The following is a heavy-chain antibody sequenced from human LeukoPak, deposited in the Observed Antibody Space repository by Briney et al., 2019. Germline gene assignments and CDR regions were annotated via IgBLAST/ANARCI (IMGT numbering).Heavy chain of an antibody. D-gene: IGHD3-22*01. CDR1: GGSFRGYY. V-gene: IGHV4-34*01. CDR2: INHSGST. CDR3: ARGPRVHYYDSSGYSHYFDY. Sequence: SETLSLTRAVYGGSFRGYYWRWIRQPPGKGLEWIGEINHSGSTNYNTSLKSRVTISVDTSKNQFSLKLSSVTAADTAVYYCARGPRVHYYDSSGYSHYFDYWGQGTLVTVSS. J-gene: IGHJ4*02.